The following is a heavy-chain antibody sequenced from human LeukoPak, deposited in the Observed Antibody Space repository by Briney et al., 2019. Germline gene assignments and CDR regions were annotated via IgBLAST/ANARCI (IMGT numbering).Heavy chain of an antibody. CDR3: ATQSIAAADQMFDP. V-gene: IGHV4-39*07. J-gene: IGHJ5*02. Sequence: PSETLSLTCTVSGGSISSSSYYWGWIRQPPGKGLEWIGSIYYSGSTYYNPSLKSRVTISVDTSKNQFSLKLSSVTAADTAVYYCATQSIAAADQMFDPWGQGTLVTVSS. CDR2: IYYSGST. CDR1: GGSISSSSYY. D-gene: IGHD6-13*01.